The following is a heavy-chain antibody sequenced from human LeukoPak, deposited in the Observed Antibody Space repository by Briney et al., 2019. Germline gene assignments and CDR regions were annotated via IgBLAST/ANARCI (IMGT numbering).Heavy chain of an antibody. CDR1: GFTFSRYG. V-gene: IGHV3-30*02. Sequence: GGSLRLSCAASGFTFSRYGLHWVRRAPGKGLEWVAFIRDDGSTRYYADSVKGRFTVSRDNSKNMLYLQMDSLRTEDTAVYYCAKVPHSWGLFDSWGQGTLVTVSS. CDR2: IRDDGSTR. CDR3: AKVPHSWGLFDS. J-gene: IGHJ4*02. D-gene: IGHD3-16*01.